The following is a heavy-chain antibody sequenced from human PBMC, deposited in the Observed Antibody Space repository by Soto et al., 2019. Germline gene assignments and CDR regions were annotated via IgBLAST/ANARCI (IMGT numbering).Heavy chain of an antibody. Sequence: GESLKISCKGSGYSFTSYWIGWVRQMPGKGLEWMGIIYPGDSDTRYSPSFQGQVTISADKSISTAYLQWSSLKASDTAMYYCARRDSPLGEQLGPNYFDYWGQGTLVTVSS. D-gene: IGHD6-6*01. CDR3: ARRDSPLGEQLGPNYFDY. CDR1: GYSFTSYW. J-gene: IGHJ4*02. V-gene: IGHV5-51*01. CDR2: IYPGDSDT.